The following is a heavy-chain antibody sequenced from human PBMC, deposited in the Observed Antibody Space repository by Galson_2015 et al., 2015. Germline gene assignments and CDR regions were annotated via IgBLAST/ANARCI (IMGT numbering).Heavy chain of an antibody. J-gene: IGHJ4*02. V-gene: IGHV3-21*01. Sequence: SLRLSCAASGFTFSSYSMNWVRQAPGKGLEWVSSISSSSSYIYYADSVKGRFTISRDNAKNSLYLQMNSLRAEDTAVYYCARAYVWGSYPTDYWGQGTLVTVSS. CDR2: ISSSSSYI. CDR3: ARAYVWGSYPTDY. D-gene: IGHD3-16*02. CDR1: GFTFSSYS.